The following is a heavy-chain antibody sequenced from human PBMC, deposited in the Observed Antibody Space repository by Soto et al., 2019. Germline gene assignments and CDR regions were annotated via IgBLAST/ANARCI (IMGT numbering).Heavy chain of an antibody. J-gene: IGHJ3*02. V-gene: IGHV4-4*07. CDR3: ARESTVVTLRTFDI. Sequence: QSVSSTVAGGNIINFVCSWILQTAGKGLEWIGRIYTSGSTNYNPSLKSRVTMSVDTSKNQFSLKLSSVTAADTAVYYCARESTVVTLRTFDIWGQGTMVTVSS. CDR2: IYTSGST. D-gene: IGHD2-21*02. CDR1: GGNIINFV.